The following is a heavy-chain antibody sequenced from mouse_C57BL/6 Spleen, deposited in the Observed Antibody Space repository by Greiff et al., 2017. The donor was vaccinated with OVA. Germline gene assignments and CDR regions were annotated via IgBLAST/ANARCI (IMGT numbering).Heavy chain of an antibody. V-gene: IGHV10-1*01. CDR3: VRQRAYSNLDY. Sequence: DVMLVESGGGLVQPKGSLKLSCAASGFSFNTYAMNWVRQAPGKGLEWVARIRSKSNNYATYYADSVKDRFTISRDDSESMLYLQMNNLKTEDTAMYYCVRQRAYSNLDYWGQGTTLTVSS. J-gene: IGHJ2*01. D-gene: IGHD2-5*01. CDR2: IRSKSNNYAT. CDR1: GFSFNTYA.